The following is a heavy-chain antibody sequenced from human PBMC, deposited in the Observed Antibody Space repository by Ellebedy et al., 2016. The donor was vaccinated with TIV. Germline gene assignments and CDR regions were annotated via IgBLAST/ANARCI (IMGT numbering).Heavy chain of an antibody. CDR1: GYTFTSYG. J-gene: IGHJ4*02. CDR3: ARDRGEAGASDY. Sequence: AASVKVSCKASGYTFTSYGISWVRQAPGQGLEWMGWINAYNGDTNYAQKLQGRVTMTTDTSTSTAYMELRGLRSDDTAVYYCARDRGEAGASDYWGQGTLVTVSS. CDR2: INAYNGDT. V-gene: IGHV1-18*04. D-gene: IGHD3-16*01.